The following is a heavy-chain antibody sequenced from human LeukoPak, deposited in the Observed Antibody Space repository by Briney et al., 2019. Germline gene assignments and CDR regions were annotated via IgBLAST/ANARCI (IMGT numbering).Heavy chain of an antibody. CDR2: IGADADSA. CDR3: AKDDSGGYFPDF. D-gene: IGHD3-22*01. CDR1: GFTFRSHW. V-gene: IGHV3-23*01. J-gene: IGHJ4*02. Sequence: GGSLRLSCVVSGFTFRSHWMSWVRQAPGKGLEWVSAIGADADSAYYADSVKGRFTISRDDSKNTLYLQMNSLRAEDTALYYCAKDDSGGYFPDFWGRGTLVTVSS.